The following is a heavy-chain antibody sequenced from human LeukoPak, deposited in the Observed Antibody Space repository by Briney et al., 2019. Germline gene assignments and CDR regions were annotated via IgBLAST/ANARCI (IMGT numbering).Heavy chain of an antibody. CDR2: INPNSGGT. J-gene: IGHJ5*02. CDR1: GYTFTGYY. CDR3: ASAYCSSTSCSTWFDP. Sequence: ASVKVSCTASGYTFTGYYIHWVRPAPGQGLEWIGWINPNSGGTNYAQKFQGRVTMTRDTSSSRAYMGLSRLRSDDTAVYYCASAYCSSTSCSTWFDPWGQGTLVTVSS. D-gene: IGHD2-2*01. V-gene: IGHV1-2*02.